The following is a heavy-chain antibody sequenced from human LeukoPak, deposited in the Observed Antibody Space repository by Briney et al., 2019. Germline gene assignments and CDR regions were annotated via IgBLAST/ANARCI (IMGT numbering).Heavy chain of an antibody. CDR2: IYYSGST. V-gene: IGHV4-61*08. CDR3: ARDARTIDFDY. CDR1: GGSISSGDYY. D-gene: IGHD1-7*01. Sequence: PSQTLSLTCTVSGGSISSGDYYWGWIRQPPGKGLEWIGYIYYSGSTNYNPSLKSRVTISVDTSKNQFSLKLSSVTAADTAVYYCARDARTIDFDYWGQGALVTVSS. J-gene: IGHJ4*02.